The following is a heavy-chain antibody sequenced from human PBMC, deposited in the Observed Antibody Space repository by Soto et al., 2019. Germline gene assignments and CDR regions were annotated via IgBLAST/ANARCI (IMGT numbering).Heavy chain of an antibody. CDR2: IYPGDSDT. CDR1: GYSFTSYW. Sequence: GESLKISCKGSGYSFTSYWIGWVRQMPGKGLEWMGIIYPGDSDTRYSPSFQGQVTISADKSISTAYLQWSSLKASDTAMYYCETYFVEMATMIDYWGQGTLVTVSS. V-gene: IGHV5-51*01. J-gene: IGHJ4*02. CDR3: ETYFVEMATMIDY. D-gene: IGHD5-12*01.